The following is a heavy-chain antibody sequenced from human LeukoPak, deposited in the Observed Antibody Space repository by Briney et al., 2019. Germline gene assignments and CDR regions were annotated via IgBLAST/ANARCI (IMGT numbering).Heavy chain of an antibody. CDR2: ISSSGSTI. CDR3: ARDLMDWNPIPHWYFDL. V-gene: IGHV3-11*01. CDR1: GFTFSDYY. Sequence: GGSLRLSCAASGFTFSDYYMSWIRQAPGKGLEWVSYISSSGSTIYYADSVKGRFTISRDNAKNSLYLQMNSLRAEDTAVYYCARDLMDWNPIPHWYFDLWGRGTLVTVSS. J-gene: IGHJ2*01. D-gene: IGHD1-1*01.